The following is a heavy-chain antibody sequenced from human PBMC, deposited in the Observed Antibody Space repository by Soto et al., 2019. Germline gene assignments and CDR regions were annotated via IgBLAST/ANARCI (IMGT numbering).Heavy chain of an antibody. J-gene: IGHJ4*02. Sequence: QVQLVESGGGVVQPGRSLRLSCAASGFTFSSYGMHWVRQAPGKGLEWVAVISYDGSNKYYADSVKGRFTISRDNSKNTLYLQMNSLRAEDTAVYYCAKPHSRDLRAYFDYWGQGTLVTVSS. V-gene: IGHV3-30*18. D-gene: IGHD2-21*01. CDR1: GFTFSSYG. CDR3: AKPHSRDLRAYFDY. CDR2: ISYDGSNK.